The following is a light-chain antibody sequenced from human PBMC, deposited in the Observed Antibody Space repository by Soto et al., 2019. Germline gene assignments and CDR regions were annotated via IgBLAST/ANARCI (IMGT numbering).Light chain of an antibody. CDR1: NLETKS. V-gene: IGLV3-21*02. CDR3: QVWDISSDHVV. Sequence: SYELTQPPSVSVAPGQTASISCGGDNLETKSVHWYLQRPGQAPVLVVYDDDDRPSGIPERFSGSNSGNTATLTISGVEAGDEADFYCQVWDISSDHVVFGGGTKLTVL. J-gene: IGLJ2*01. CDR2: DDD.